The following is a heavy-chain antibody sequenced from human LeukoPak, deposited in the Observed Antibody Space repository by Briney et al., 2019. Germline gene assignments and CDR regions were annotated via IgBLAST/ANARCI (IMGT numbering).Heavy chain of an antibody. V-gene: IGHV3-20*04. D-gene: IGHD6-13*01. CDR1: GFTFDDYG. CDR2: INWDGGST. J-gene: IGHJ4*02. CDR3: ARDLSSSWYNFGY. Sequence: GGSLRLSCADSGFTFDDYGMSWVRQAPGKGLEWVSGINWDGGSTFYADSVKGRFTISRDNAKNTLYLQMNSPRAEDTALYYCARDLSSSWYNFGYWGQGTLVTVSS.